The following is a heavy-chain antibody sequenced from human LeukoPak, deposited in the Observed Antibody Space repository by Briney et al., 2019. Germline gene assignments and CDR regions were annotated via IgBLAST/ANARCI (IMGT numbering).Heavy chain of an antibody. CDR1: GGSISSYY. CDR2: IYYSGST. J-gene: IGHJ3*02. CDR3: ARALNAFDI. Sequence: SETLSLTCTVSGGSISSYYWSWFRQPPGKGLEWIGYIYYSGSTNYNPSLKSRVTISVDTSKNQFSLKLSSVTAADTAVYYCARALNAFDIWGQGTMVTVSS. V-gene: IGHV4-59*01.